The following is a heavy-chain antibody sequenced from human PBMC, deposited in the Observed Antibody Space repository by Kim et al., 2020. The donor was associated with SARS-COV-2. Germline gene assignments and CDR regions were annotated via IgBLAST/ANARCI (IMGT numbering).Heavy chain of an antibody. J-gene: IGHJ6*02. V-gene: IGHV4-59*13. Sequence: SETLSLTCTVSGGSISSYYWSWIRQPPGKGLEWIGYIYYSGSTNYNPSLKSRVTISVDTSKNQFSLKLSSVTAADTAVYYCARDRAIFGVVSYYGMDVWGQGTTVTVSS. CDR2: IYYSGST. D-gene: IGHD3-3*01. CDR3: ARDRAIFGVVSYYGMDV. CDR1: GGSISSYY.